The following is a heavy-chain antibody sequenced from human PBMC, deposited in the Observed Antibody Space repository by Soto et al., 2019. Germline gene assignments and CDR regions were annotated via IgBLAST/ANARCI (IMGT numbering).Heavy chain of an antibody. CDR3: ARVFPDGWVEPGVVRGYLDT. V-gene: IGHV1-69*01. CDR2: IIPIFATT. Sequence: QVQLVQSGAEVKEPGSAVKVSCKAPADSFSSYGISWVRQAPGQGLEWMGGIIPIFATTKYAEKFQGRVTITADESTNTAYMELSSLRSEDTALYYCARVFPDGWVEPGVVRGYLDTWGRGTLVTVSS. CDR1: ADSFSSYG. D-gene: IGHD3-3*01. J-gene: IGHJ4*02.